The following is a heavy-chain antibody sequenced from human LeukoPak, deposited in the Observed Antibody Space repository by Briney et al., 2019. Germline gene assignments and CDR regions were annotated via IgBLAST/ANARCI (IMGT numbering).Heavy chain of an antibody. V-gene: IGHV4-4*08. D-gene: IGHD3-10*01. Sequence: SETLSLTCTVSGGSISSYYWIWIRQPPGKGLEWIGRIYTSGSTNYNPSLKSRVTISVDTSKNQFYLKRSSVTAADTAVYYCARGQDYYGSGSYNYWGQGTLVTVSS. CDR1: GGSISSYY. J-gene: IGHJ4*02. CDR3: ARGQDYYGSGSYNY. CDR2: IYTSGST.